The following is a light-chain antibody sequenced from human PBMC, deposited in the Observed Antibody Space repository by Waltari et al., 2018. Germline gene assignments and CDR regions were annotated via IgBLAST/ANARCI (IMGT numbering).Light chain of an antibody. CDR1: QGVSSY. CDR2: SAA. Sequence: EIVLTQSQATLSLSPGERATLSCRASQGVSSYLAWYQQRPGQAPRLLIYSAANRATGIPARFSGSGSGTDFTLTISSLEPEDFEVYYCQQRSDWPRTFGQGTKVEIK. V-gene: IGKV3-11*01. CDR3: QQRSDWPRT. J-gene: IGKJ1*01.